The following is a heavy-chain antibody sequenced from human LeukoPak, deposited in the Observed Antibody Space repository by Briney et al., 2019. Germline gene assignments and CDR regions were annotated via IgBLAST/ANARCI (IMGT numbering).Heavy chain of an antibody. CDR1: GGSVSSGSYY. Sequence: PSETLSLTCTVSGGSVSSGSYYWSWIRQPPGKGLEWIGYIYYSGSTNYNPSLKSRVTISVDTSKNQFSPKLSSVTAADTAVYYCARGNFGLYDYWGQGTLVTVPS. V-gene: IGHV4-61*01. D-gene: IGHD1-1*01. J-gene: IGHJ4*02. CDR2: IYYSGST. CDR3: ARGNFGLYDY.